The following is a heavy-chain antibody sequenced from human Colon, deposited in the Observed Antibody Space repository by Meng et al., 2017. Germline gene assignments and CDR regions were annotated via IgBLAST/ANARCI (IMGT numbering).Heavy chain of an antibody. J-gene: IGHJ4*02. CDR3: ARVFGTYYFDC. D-gene: IGHD3-10*01. V-gene: IGHV3-23*01. CDR2: IGASGATT. Sequence: VRWLGSGVGLVSPGGSLRLSCAASGFTFSSYSMNWVRQAPGKGLEWVSAIGASGATTYYADSVKGRFTISRDNSKSTVYLQMNGLRAEDTAVYYCARVFGTYYFDCWGQGTLVTVSS. CDR1: GFTFSSYS.